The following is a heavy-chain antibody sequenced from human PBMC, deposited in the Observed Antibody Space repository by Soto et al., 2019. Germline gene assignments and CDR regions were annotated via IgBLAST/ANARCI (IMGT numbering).Heavy chain of an antibody. J-gene: IGHJ5*02. CDR3: ARIITMVRGVAFDP. D-gene: IGHD3-10*01. CDR1: GFSLSNARMG. CDR2: IFSNDEK. V-gene: IGHV2-26*01. Sequence: SGPTLVNPTETLTLTCTVSGFSLSNARMGVSWIRQPPGKALEWLAHIFSNDEKSYSTSLKSRPTISKDTSKSQVVLTMTNMDPVDTATYYCARIITMVRGVAFDPWGQGTLVTVSS.